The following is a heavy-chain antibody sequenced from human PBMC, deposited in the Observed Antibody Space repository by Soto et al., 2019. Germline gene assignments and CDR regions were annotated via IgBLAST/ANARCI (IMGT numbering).Heavy chain of an antibody. V-gene: IGHV4-59*01. J-gene: IGHJ6*03. Sequence: SETLSLTCTVSGGSISSYYWSWIRQPPGKGLEWIGYIYYSGSTNYNPSLKSRVTISVDTTKNQFSLKLSSVTAADTAVYYCAREGSGWLYYYYYMDVWGKGTTVTVSS. CDR2: IYYSGST. CDR1: GGSISSYY. CDR3: AREGSGWLYYYYYMDV. D-gene: IGHD6-19*01.